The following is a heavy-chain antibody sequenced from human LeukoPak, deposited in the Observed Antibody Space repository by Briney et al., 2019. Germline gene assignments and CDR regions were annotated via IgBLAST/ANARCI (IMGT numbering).Heavy chain of an antibody. J-gene: IGHJ3*02. Sequence: PSETLSLTCAVYGGSFSGYYWSWIRQPPGKGLEWMGEINHSGSTNYNPSLKSRVTISVDTSKNQFSLKLSSVTGADTAVYYCARGLGNYYSIWGQGTMVTVSS. CDR1: GGSFSGYY. CDR3: ARGLGNYYSI. CDR2: INHSGST. V-gene: IGHV4-34*01. D-gene: IGHD2-21*01.